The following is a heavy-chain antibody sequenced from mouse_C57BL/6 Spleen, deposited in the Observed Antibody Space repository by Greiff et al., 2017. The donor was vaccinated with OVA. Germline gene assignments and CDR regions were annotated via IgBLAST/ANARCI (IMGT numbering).Heavy chain of an antibody. CDR1: GYTFTSYG. J-gene: IGHJ4*01. D-gene: IGHD3-1*01. Sequence: QVQLQQSGAELARPGASVKLSCKASGYTFTSYGISWVKQRTGPGLEWIGEIYPRSGNTYYNEKFKGKATLTADKSSSTAYMELRSLTSEDSAVYFCARSGLLRDAMDYWGQGTSVTVSS. CDR2: IYPRSGNT. V-gene: IGHV1-81*01. CDR3: ARSGLLRDAMDY.